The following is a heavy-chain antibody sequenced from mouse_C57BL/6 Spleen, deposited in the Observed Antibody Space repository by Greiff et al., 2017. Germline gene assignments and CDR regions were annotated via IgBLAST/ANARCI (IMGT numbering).Heavy chain of an antibody. V-gene: IGHV14-4*01. D-gene: IGHD2-5*01. CDR3: TTTIVTPVFAY. CDR1: GFNIKDDY. J-gene: IGHJ3*01. Sequence: EVKLVESGAELVRPGASVKLSCTASGFNIKDDYMHWVKQRPEQGLEWIGWIDPENGDTEYASKFQGKATITADTSSNTAYLQLSSLTSEDTAVYYCTTTIVTPVFAYWGQGTLVTVSA. CDR2: IDPENGDT.